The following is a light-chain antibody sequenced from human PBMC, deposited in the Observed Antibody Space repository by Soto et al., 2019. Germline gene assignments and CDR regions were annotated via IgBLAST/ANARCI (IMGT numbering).Light chain of an antibody. V-gene: IGKV3-15*01. J-gene: IGKJ5*01. Sequence: EIVLTQSPGTLSLSPGESATLSCRASQSVRSNLAWYQQRPGQAPRLLIYGASTRATGFPDRFSGSGSGTEFTLTISSLHSEDFAVYYCQQYYDWPITFGQGTRLEIK. CDR1: QSVRSN. CDR2: GAS. CDR3: QQYYDWPIT.